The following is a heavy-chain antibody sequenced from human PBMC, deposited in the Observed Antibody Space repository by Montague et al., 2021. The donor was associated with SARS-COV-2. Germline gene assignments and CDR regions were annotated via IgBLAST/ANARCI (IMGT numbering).Heavy chain of an antibody. CDR1: GFDFFNFD. D-gene: IGHD2-8*01. V-gene: IGHV3-48*03. J-gene: IGHJ4*02. CDR2: ISSSGATI. Sequence: SLRLSCAASGFDFFNFDMAWVRQAPGRGLEWISDISSSGATILYADSLKGRFTISRDNIQKSLYLQMNSLRAEDTAVYYCATNKYCTLHDCLHGRHYFDHWGQGTLGTVSS. CDR3: ATNKYCTLHDCLHGRHYFDH.